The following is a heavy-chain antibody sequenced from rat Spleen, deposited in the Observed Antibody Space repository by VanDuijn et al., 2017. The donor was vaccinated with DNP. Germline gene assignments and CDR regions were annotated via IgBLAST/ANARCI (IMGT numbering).Heavy chain of an antibody. CDR3: ARPNYYAGSYPHY. CDR2: ISYDGGIT. D-gene: IGHD1-12*02. J-gene: IGHJ2*01. V-gene: IGHV5-22*01. CDR1: GFTFSNYY. Sequence: EVQLVESGGGLVQPGRSLKLSCAASGFTFSNYYMAWVRQAPTKGLEWVAYISYDGGITNYGDSVKGRFTTSRDNAKSTLYLQMNSLRSEDMATYYCARPNYYAGSYPHYWGQGVMVTVSS.